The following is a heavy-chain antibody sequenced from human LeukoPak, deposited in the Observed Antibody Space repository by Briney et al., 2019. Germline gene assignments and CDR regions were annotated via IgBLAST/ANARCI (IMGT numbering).Heavy chain of an antibody. CDR1: AFTFSSYS. Sequence: GGSLRLSGAASAFTFSSYSMKWVRQAPGKGLEWVSSISSSSSYIYYADSVKGRFTISRDNSKNTLYLQMSSLRAEDMAVFYCSRGARFDYWGQGTLVTVSS. J-gene: IGHJ4*02. CDR2: ISSSSSYI. V-gene: IGHV3-21*01. CDR3: SRGARFDY. D-gene: IGHD1-26*01.